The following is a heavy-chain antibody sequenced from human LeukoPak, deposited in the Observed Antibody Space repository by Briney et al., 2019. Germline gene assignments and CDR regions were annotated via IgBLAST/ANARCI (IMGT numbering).Heavy chain of an antibody. CDR2: INAGNGNT. V-gene: IGHV1-3*01. CDR1: GYTFTSYA. D-gene: IGHD4-17*01. J-gene: IGHJ4*02. CDR3: ARTSYGDYAVDY. Sequence: ASVKVSCKASGYTFTSYAMHWVRQAPGQRLEWMGWINAGNGNTKYSQEFQGRVTMTRDTSISTAYMELSRLRSDDTAVYYCARTSYGDYAVDYWGQGTLVTVSS.